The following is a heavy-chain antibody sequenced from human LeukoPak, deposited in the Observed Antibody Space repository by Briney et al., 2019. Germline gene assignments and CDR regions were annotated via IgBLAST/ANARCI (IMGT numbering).Heavy chain of an antibody. CDR3: ARYGSGKNFDY. D-gene: IGHD3-10*01. V-gene: IGHV3-33*01. CDR2: IWYDGTEK. J-gene: IGHJ4*02. CDR1: GFTFSNYG. Sequence: GMSLRLSCAASGFTFSNYGMHWVRQAPGKGLEWVAVIWYDGTEKYYADSVKGRFTISRDNSKNTLYLQMNSLRAEDTAVYYCARYGSGKNFDYWGQGTLVTVSS.